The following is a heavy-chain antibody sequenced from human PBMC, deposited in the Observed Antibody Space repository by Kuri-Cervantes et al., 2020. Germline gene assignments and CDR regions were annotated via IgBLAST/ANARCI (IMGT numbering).Heavy chain of an antibody. J-gene: IGHJ5*02. Sequence: GGSLRLSCAASGFTSSSYSMNWVRQAPGKGLEWVSGINWNGSSTGYADSVKGRFTISRDNAKNSLYLQMNSLRAEDTAVYYCAKDWKNFTIFGVVIRYPGWFDPWGQGTLVTVSS. CDR3: AKDWKNFTIFGVVIRYPGWFDP. D-gene: IGHD3-3*01. CDR2: INWNGSST. CDR1: GFTSSSYS. V-gene: IGHV3-20*04.